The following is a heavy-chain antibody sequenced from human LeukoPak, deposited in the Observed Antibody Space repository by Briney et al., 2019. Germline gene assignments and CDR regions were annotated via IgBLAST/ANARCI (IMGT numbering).Heavy chain of an antibody. D-gene: IGHD3-3*01. V-gene: IGHV4-31*03. Sequence: SETLSLTCTVSGGSFSSGGYYWSWIRQHPGKGLEWIGYIYYSGSTYYNPSLKSRVTMSIGTSKNQLSLKVSSVTAADTAVYYCARDKRGVHDYWGQGTLVTVSS. CDR1: GGSFSSGGYY. CDR2: IYYSGST. CDR3: ARDKRGVHDY. J-gene: IGHJ4*02.